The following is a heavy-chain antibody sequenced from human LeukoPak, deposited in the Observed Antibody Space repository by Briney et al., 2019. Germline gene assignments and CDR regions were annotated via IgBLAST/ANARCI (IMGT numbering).Heavy chain of an antibody. D-gene: IGHD6-19*01. CDR2: INPNSGGT. CDR3: ARDLLIAVAGNDY. V-gene: IGHV1-2*02. CDR1: GYTFTGYY. J-gene: IGHJ4*02. Sequence: ASVKVSCKASGYTFTGYYMHWVRQAPGQGLEWVGWINPNSGGTNYAQKFQGRVTMTRDTSIRTAYMELSRLRSDDTAVYYCARDLLIAVAGNDYWGQGTLVTVSS.